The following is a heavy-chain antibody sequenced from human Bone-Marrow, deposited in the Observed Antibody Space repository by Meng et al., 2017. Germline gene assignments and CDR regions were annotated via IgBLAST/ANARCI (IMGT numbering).Heavy chain of an antibody. CDR3: AREPYYGSGSPIDY. CDR2: INPNSGGT. V-gene: IGHV1-2*02. CDR1: GYTFTGYY. D-gene: IGHD3-10*01. Sequence: ASVQVSCKASGYTFTGYYMHRVRQAPGQGLEWMGWINPNSGGTNYAQKFQGRVTMTRDTSISTAYMELSRLRSDDTAVYYCAREPYYGSGSPIDYWGQGTLVTVSS. J-gene: IGHJ4*02.